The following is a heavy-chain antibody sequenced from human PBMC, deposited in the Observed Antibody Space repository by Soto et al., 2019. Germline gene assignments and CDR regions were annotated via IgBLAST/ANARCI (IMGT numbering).Heavy chain of an antibody. CDR1: GYTFTKYA. D-gene: IGHD5-12*01. J-gene: IGHJ4*02. CDR3: ARGIWVATTAAYYFDY. Sequence: QVQLVQSGAEVKKPGASVKVSCKASGYTFTKYAIQWVRQAPGQRLEWMGWINAGNGHTKYSQEFQDRVTITRDTXAXXAYMELSSLTSEDTTVYYCARGIWVATTAAYYFDYWGQGTLVTVSS. CDR2: INAGNGHT. V-gene: IGHV1-3*01.